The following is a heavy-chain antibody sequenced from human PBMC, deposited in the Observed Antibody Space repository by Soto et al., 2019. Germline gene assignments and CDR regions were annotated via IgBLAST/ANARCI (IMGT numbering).Heavy chain of an antibody. D-gene: IGHD4-17*01. CDR3: ASETVPTTYYYYGMDV. Sequence: ASVKVSCKASGYTFTSYDINWVRQATGQGLEWMGWMNPNSGNIGYAQKFQGRVTMTRNTSISTAYMELNSLRSEDTAVYYCASETVPTTYYYYGMDVWGQGTTVTV. CDR2: MNPNSGNI. V-gene: IGHV1-8*01. CDR1: GYTFTSYD. J-gene: IGHJ6*02.